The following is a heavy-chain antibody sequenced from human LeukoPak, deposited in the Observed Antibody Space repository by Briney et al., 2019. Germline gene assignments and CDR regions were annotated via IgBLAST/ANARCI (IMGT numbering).Heavy chain of an antibody. V-gene: IGHV4-34*01. CDR1: GGSFSGYY. D-gene: IGHD5-18*01. J-gene: IGHJ5*02. CDR2: INHSGST. Sequence: SETLSLTCAVYGGSFSGYYRSWIRQPPGKGLERIGEINHSGSTNYNPSLKSRVTISVDTSKNQFSLKLSSVTAADTAVYYCARGKIQLWLRWFDPWGQGTLVTVSS. CDR3: ARGKIQLWLRWFDP.